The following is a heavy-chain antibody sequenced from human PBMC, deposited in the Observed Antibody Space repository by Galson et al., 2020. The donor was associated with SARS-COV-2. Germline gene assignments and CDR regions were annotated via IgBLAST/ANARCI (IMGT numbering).Heavy chain of an antibody. CDR3: ATAYAVAGRRHGFDP. D-gene: IGHD6-19*01. CDR1: GYTLTELS. V-gene: IGHV1-24*01. J-gene: IGHJ5*02. Sequence: ASVKVSCKVSGYTLTELSLHWVRQAPGQGLEWLGGFDPEDGDTIYAQQFQGRVTMTEDTSTDTAYMELSSLTSEDTAVYYCATAYAVAGRRHGFDPWGQGTLVTVSS. CDR2: FDPEDGDT.